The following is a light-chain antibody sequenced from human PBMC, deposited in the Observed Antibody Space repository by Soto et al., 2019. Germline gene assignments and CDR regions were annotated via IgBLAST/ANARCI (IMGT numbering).Light chain of an antibody. CDR2: RAS. V-gene: IGKV3-20*01. J-gene: IGKJ2*01. CDR1: QSISSNY. Sequence: EIVLTQSPGTLSLSPGERATLSCRASQSISSNYLAWYQQKPGQAPRLLIYRASRRATGIPDRFSGSGSGTDLTLTISRLEREDFAVYFCQQYGISYTFGQVTKLEIK. CDR3: QQYGISYT.